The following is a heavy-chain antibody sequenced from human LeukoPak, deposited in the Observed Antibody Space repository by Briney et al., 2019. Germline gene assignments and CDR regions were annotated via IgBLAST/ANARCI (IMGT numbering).Heavy chain of an antibody. V-gene: IGHV3-48*03. D-gene: IGHD3-16*02. J-gene: IGHJ4*02. CDR1: GFTFSSYE. CDR2: ISSSGSTI. CDR3: ARADYDYVWGSYRQYYFDS. Sequence: PGGSLRLSCAASGFTFSSYEMNWVRQAPGKGLEWVSYISSSGSTIYYADSVKGRFTISRDNAKNSLYLQMNSLRAEDTAVYYCARADYDYVWGSYRQYYFDSWGQGTLVTVSS.